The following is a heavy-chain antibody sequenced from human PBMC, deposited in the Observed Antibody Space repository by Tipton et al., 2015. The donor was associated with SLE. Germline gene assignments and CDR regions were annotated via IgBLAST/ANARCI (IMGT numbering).Heavy chain of an antibody. V-gene: IGHV4-34*01. CDR1: GGSFSGYY. CDR3: ARVVVVVAATGWFGP. D-gene: IGHD2-15*01. J-gene: IGHJ5*02. Sequence: TLSLTCAVYGGSFSGYYWSWIRQPPGKGLEWIGEINHSGSTNYNPSLKSRVTISVDTSKNQFSLKLSSVTAADTAVYYCARVVVVVAATGWFGPWGQGTLVTVSS. CDR2: INHSGST.